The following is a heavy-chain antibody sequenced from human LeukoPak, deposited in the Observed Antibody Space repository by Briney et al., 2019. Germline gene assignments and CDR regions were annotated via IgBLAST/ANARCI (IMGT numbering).Heavy chain of an antibody. CDR1: GGSFSGYY. D-gene: IGHD3-10*01. CDR2: INHSGST. Sequence: SETLSLTCAVYGGSFSGYYWSWIRQPPGKGLEWVGEINHSGSTNYNPPLKSRVTISVDTSKNQFSLKLSSVTAADTAVYYCAIPLRGEWNRRGWYFDLWGRGTLVTVSS. CDR3: AIPLRGEWNRRGWYFDL. V-gene: IGHV4-34*01. J-gene: IGHJ2*01.